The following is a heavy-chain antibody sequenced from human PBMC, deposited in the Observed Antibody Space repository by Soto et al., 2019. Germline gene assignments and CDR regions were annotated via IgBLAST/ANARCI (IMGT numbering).Heavy chain of an antibody. J-gene: IGHJ3*02. CDR2: ISAYNGNT. CDR3: ARALGTHPQVLRYFDWSRNDAFDI. V-gene: IGHV1-18*01. CDR1: GYTFTSYG. Sequence: ASVKVSCKASGYTFTSYGISWVRQAPGQGLERMGWISAYNGNTNYAQKLQGRVTMTTDTSTSTAYMELRSLRSDDTAVYYCARALGTHPQVLRYFDWSRNDAFDIWGQGTMVTVSS. D-gene: IGHD3-9*01.